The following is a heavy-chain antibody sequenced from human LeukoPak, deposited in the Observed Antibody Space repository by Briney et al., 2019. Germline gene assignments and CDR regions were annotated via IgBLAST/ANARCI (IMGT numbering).Heavy chain of an antibody. V-gene: IGHV3-30*02. D-gene: IGHD2-8*01. Sequence: GGSPRLSCAASGFTFSSYGMHWVRQAPGKGLEWVSFIRYDGSNKYYADSVKGRFTISRDNSKTTLYLQMNSLRAEDTAVYYCATDPRGYSTAEGYWGQGTLVTVSS. CDR3: ATDPRGYSTAEGY. J-gene: IGHJ4*02. CDR1: GFTFSSYG. CDR2: IRYDGSNK.